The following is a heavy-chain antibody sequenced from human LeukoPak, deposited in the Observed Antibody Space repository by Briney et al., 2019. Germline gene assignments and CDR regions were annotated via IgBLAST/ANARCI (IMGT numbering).Heavy chain of an antibody. CDR3: ARDVRNYYDSSGYYLFDY. D-gene: IGHD3-22*01. J-gene: IGHJ4*02. CDR1: GYSISSGYY. V-gene: IGHV4-38-2*02. CDR2: IYRRGST. Sequence: SETLSLTCTVSGYSISSGYYWGWIRQSPGRGLEWIGNIYRRGSTHYNPSLKSRVTISMDTSKNQFSLKLSSVTAADTAVYYCARDVRNYYDSSGYYLFDYWGQGTLVTVSS.